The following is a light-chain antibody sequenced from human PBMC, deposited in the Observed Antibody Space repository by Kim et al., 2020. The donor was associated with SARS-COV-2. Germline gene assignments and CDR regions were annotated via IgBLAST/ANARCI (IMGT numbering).Light chain of an antibody. V-gene: IGLV2-23*02. CDR1: SSDVESYNL. CDR2: DVS. Sequence: GPPVTIYCPGTSSDVESYNLGSWYQQHPGKAPKLMIYDVSKRPSGVSYRFSGSKSGNTASLTISGLQAEDEADYYCCSYAGSSTYVFGTGTKVTVL. J-gene: IGLJ1*01. CDR3: CSYAGSSTYV.